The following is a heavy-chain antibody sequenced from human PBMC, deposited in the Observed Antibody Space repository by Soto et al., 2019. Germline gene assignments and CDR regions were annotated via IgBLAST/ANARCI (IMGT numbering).Heavy chain of an antibody. CDR2: IYYSGST. Sequence: SETLSLTCTVSGGSISSYYWSWIRQPPGKGLEWIGYIYYSGSTNYNPSLKSRVTISVDTSKNQFSLKLSSVTAADTAVYYCARRSDGYQLNDYFDYWGQGTLVTVSS. CDR1: GGSISSYY. V-gene: IGHV4-59*08. CDR3: ARRSDGYQLNDYFDY. D-gene: IGHD5-12*01. J-gene: IGHJ4*02.